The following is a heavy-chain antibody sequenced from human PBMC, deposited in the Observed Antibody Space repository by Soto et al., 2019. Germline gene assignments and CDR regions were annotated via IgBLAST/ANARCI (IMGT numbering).Heavy chain of an antibody. D-gene: IGHD1-26*01. V-gene: IGHV1-69*02. CDR1: GGTFSSYT. CDR3: ARPITVGATVDEGRNDAFDI. J-gene: IGHJ3*02. Sequence: QVQLVQSGAEVKKPGSSVKVSCKASGGTFSSYTISWVRQAPGQGLEWMGRIIPILGIANYAQKFQGRVTIPANKSTSTAYMELSSLRSEYTAVYYAARPITVGATVDEGRNDAFDIWCRGTMVTVSS. CDR2: IIPILGIA.